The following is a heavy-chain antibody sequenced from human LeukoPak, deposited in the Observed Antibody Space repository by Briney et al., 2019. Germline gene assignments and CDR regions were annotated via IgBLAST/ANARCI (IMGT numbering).Heavy chain of an antibody. CDR3: ARGGAVPAAIGWFDP. CDR2: IYYSGST. J-gene: IGHJ5*02. D-gene: IGHD2-2*02. CDR1: GGSISSYY. V-gene: IGHV4-59*01. Sequence: SETLSLTCTVSGGSISSYYWSWIRQPPGKVLERIGYIYYSGSTNYNPSLKSRVTISVDTSKNQFSLKLCSVTAADTAVYYCARGGAVPAAIGWFDPWGQGTLVTVSS.